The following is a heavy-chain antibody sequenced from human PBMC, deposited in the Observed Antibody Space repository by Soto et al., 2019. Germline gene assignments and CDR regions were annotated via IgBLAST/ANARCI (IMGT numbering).Heavy chain of an antibody. V-gene: IGHV5-10-1*01. J-gene: IGHJ6*02. CDR3: ARLGHDYSNSVMDV. D-gene: IGHD4-4*01. Sequence: PGESLKISCQGSGYSFGDYLITWVRQKPVKGLDYMGKINPSDSNTNYSPSFQGHVTISADKSISTAYLQWSSLETSDTAMYYCARLGHDYSNSVMDVCGQWNTVTVCS. CDR2: INPSDSNT. CDR1: GYSFGDYL.